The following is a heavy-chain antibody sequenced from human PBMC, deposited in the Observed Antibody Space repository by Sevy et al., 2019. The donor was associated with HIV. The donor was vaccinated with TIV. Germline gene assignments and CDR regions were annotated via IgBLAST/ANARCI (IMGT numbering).Heavy chain of an antibody. J-gene: IGHJ6*02. CDR2: IKCTIDGGPTP. D-gene: IGHD3-16*02. V-gene: IGHV3-15*07. CDR3: ARDAQRLPLGELSRIPSARGGMDV. CDR1: GVSFSNAW. Sequence: GGSLRLSCAASGVSFSNAWMNWVRQAPGKGLEWVGHIKCTIDGGPTPRYAAPVSDRFTISKDYSSDTLYVHLQMNSLRTGDRAVYYCARDAQRLPLGELSRIPSARGGMDVWGQGTAVTVSS.